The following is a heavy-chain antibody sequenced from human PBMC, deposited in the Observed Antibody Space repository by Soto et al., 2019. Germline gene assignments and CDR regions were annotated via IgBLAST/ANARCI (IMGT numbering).Heavy chain of an antibody. CDR2: ISYDGSNK. Sequence: QVQLVESGGGVVQPGRSLRLSCAASGFTFSSYAMHWVRQAPGKGLEWVAVISYDGSNKYYADSVKGRFTISRDNSKKTLYLQMHSLRAEDTAVYYCARDRHCSDGSCYRWFDPWGQGTLVTVSS. D-gene: IGHD2-15*01. J-gene: IGHJ5*02. CDR1: GFTFSSYA. CDR3: ARDRHCSDGSCYRWFDP. V-gene: IGHV3-30-3*01.